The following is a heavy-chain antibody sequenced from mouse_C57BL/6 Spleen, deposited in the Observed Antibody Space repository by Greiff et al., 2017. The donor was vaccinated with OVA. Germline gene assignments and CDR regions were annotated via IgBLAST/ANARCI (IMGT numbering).Heavy chain of an antibody. CDR3: ARGYYGSSFAWFAY. V-gene: IGHV14-2*01. J-gene: IGHJ3*01. CDR1: GFNIKDYY. Sequence: VQLKESGAELVKPGASVKLSCTASGFNIKDYYMHWVKQRTEQGLEWIGRIDPEDGEPKYAPKFQGKATITADTSSNTAYLQLSSLTSEDTAVYYCARGYYGSSFAWFAYWGQGTLVTVSA. D-gene: IGHD1-1*01. CDR2: IDPEDGEP.